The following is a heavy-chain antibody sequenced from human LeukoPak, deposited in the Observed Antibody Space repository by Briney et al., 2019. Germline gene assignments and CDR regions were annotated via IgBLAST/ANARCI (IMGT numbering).Heavy chain of an antibody. Sequence: GGSLRLSCAASRFTFSSYAMTWVRQAPGKGLEWVSSISGSGGSTYHADSVKGRFTISGDNSKNTLYLQMSSLRAEDTAVYYCAKGCSTTCYSTYDIWGQGTMVTVSS. CDR3: AKGCSTTCYSTYDI. CDR1: RFTFSSYA. D-gene: IGHD2-2*02. V-gene: IGHV3-23*01. CDR2: ISGSGGST. J-gene: IGHJ3*02.